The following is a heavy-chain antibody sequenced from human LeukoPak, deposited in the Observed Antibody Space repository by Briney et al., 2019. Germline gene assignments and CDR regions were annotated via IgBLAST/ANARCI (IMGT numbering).Heavy chain of an antibody. CDR2: INPNSGGT. J-gene: IGHJ4*02. D-gene: IGHD6-13*01. V-gene: IGHV1-2*02. Sequence: GASVTVSCTASGYTFTLYYMHWVRQAPGQGLEWMGWINPNSGGTNYAQKFQGRVTMTRDTSISTAYMELSRLRSDDTAVYYCARDRVAAAGLLDYWGQGTLVTVSS. CDR1: GYTFTLYY. CDR3: ARDRVAAAGLLDY.